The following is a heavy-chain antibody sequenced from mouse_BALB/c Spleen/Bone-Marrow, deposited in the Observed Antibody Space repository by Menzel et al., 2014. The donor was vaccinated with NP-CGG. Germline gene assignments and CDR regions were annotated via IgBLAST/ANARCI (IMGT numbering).Heavy chain of an antibody. CDR3: ARALYDYDDLYCAMDY. V-gene: IGHV2-6-7*01. J-gene: IGHJ4*01. CDR2: IWGDGST. Sequence: VQRVESGPGLVAPSQRLSIPCTVSGFSLTGYGVNWVRQPPGKGLEWLGMIWGDGSTDYNSALKSRLSISKDNSKSQVFLKMNSLQTDDTARYYCARALYDYDDLYCAMDYWGQGTSVTVSS. CDR1: GFSLTGYG. D-gene: IGHD2-4*01.